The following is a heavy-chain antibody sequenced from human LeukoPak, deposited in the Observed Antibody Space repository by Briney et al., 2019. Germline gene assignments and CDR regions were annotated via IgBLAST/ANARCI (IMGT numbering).Heavy chain of an antibody. CDR1: GFTFSSYS. CDR3: ARDLNYYYYGMDV. CDR2: ISSSSSYI. V-gene: IGHV3-21*01. Sequence: GGSLRLSCAASGFTFSSYSMNWVRQAPGKGLEWVSSISSSSSYIYYADSVKGRFTISRDDAKNSLYLQMNSLGAEDTAVYYCARDLNYYYYGMDVWGQGTTVAVSS. J-gene: IGHJ6*02.